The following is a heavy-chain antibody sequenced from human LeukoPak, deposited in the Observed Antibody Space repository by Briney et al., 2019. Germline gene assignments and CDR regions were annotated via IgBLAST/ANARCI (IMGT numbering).Heavy chain of an antibody. D-gene: IGHD5-18*01. J-gene: IGHJ4*02. Sequence: GGSLRLSCAASGFTFSSYGMHWVRQAPGKGLEWVAFIRYDGSNKYYADSVKGRFTISRDNSKNTLYLQMNSLRAEDTAVYYCAKDRGYSYGYGVWGQGTLVTVSS. CDR3: AKDRGYSYGYGV. CDR1: GFTFSSYG. V-gene: IGHV3-30*02. CDR2: IRYDGSNK.